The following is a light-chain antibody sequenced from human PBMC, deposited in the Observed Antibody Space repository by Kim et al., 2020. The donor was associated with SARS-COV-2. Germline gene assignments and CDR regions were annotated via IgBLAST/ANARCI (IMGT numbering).Light chain of an antibody. CDR2: VSRDGSH. Sequence: SVQLTCMLSSGHSSYAIAWHQQQPGKGPRFLMKVSRDGSHIKGDGIPDRFSGSTSGAERYLTISSLQPEDEADYYCQTWDTGIRVFGGGTQLTVL. CDR1: SGHSSYA. J-gene: IGLJ3*02. V-gene: IGLV4-69*01. CDR3: QTWDTGIRV.